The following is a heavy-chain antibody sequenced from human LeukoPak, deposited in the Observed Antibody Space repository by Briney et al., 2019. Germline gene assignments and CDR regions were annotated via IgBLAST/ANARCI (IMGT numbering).Heavy chain of an antibody. J-gene: IGHJ6*03. CDR2: INPKSGVT. Sequence: ASVKVSCKASGYTFTGYYMHWVRQAPGQGLEWMGWINPKSGVTNYAPSFQGRVTMTRDTSISTAYMELSRLRSDDTAVYYCARVTRRTVTTFSYYYYYYMDVWGKGTTVTISS. D-gene: IGHD4-17*01. V-gene: IGHV1-2*02. CDR3: ARVTRRTVTTFSYYYYYYMDV. CDR1: GYTFTGYY.